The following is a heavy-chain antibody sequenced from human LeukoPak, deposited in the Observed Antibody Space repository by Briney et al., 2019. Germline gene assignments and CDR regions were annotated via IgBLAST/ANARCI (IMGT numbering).Heavy chain of an antibody. CDR3: ATKIVVLFDY. J-gene: IGHJ4*02. CDR1: GFTFSSYA. D-gene: IGHD3-22*01. Sequence: PGGSLRLSCAASGFTFSSYAMSWVRQAPGKGLEWVSALSGSGGTTYYADSVKGRFTISRDNSKNTLYLQMNSLRAEDTAAYYCATKIVVLFDYWGQGTLVTVSS. V-gene: IGHV3-23*01. CDR2: LSGSGGTT.